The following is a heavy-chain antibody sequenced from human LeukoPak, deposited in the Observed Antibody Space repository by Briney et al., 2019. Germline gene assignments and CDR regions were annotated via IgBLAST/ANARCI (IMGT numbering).Heavy chain of an antibody. CDR2: IIPIFGTA. Sequence: AASVKVSCKASGGTFSSYAISWMRQAPGQGLEWMGGIIPIFGTANYAQKFQGRVTITADESTSTAYMELSSLRSEDTAVYYCARDSTYYYDSSGYYGYWGQGTLVTVSS. CDR3: ARDSTYYYDSSGYYGY. V-gene: IGHV1-69*13. CDR1: GGTFSSYA. J-gene: IGHJ4*02. D-gene: IGHD3-22*01.